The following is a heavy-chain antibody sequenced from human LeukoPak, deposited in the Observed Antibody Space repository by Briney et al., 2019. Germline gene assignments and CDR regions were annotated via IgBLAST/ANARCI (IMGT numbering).Heavy chain of an antibody. V-gene: IGHV3-33*06. CDR1: GFTFSSYG. Sequence: PGGSLRLSCAASGFTFSSYGMHWVRQAPGKGLEWVADIWYDGSNKYYADSVKGRFTISRDNSKNTLYLQMNSLRAEDTAVYYGAKDLYDSYGDYWGQGTLVTVSS. CDR2: IWYDGSNK. CDR3: AKDLYDSYGDY. J-gene: IGHJ4*02. D-gene: IGHD5-18*01.